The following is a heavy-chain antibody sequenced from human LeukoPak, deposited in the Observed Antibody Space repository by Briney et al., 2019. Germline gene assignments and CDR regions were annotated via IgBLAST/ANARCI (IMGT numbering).Heavy chain of an antibody. V-gene: IGHV4-34*01. D-gene: IGHD4-17*01. J-gene: IGHJ4*02. CDR2: INHSGST. CDR3: ARDPTEGRYLDY. Sequence: PSETLSLTCAVYGGSFSAYYWSWIRQPPGKGLEWIGEINHSGSTDYNPSLKSRVTISVDTSKNQFSLKLTSVTAADTAVYYCARDPTEGRYLDYWGQGALVTVSS. CDR1: GGSFSAYY.